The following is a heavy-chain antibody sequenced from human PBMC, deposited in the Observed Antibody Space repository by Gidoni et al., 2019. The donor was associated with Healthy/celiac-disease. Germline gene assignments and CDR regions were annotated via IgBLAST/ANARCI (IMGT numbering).Heavy chain of an antibody. D-gene: IGHD3-22*01. CDR3: ARVDSSGYYHHFDY. J-gene: IGHJ4*02. Sequence: EVQLVESGGGLIQPGGSLRLSCAASGFTFSSNYMSWVRQAPGKGLEWVSVIYSGGSTYYADSVKGRFTISRDNSKNTLYLQMNSLRAEDTAVYYCARVDSSGYYHHFDYWGQGTLVTVSS. CDR1: GFTFSSNY. CDR2: IYSGGST. V-gene: IGHV3-53*01.